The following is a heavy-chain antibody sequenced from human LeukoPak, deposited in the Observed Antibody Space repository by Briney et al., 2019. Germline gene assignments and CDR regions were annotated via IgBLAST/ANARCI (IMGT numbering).Heavy chain of an antibody. D-gene: IGHD2-15*01. CDR3: ARVAYAENYFDY. Sequence: SETLSFNGTVSGGSISSSSYYWGWIRQPPGKGLEWIGSIYYSGCAYYNPSLKSRVTISVDTSKNQFSLKLSSVTAADTAVYYCARVAYAENYFDYWGQGTQVTVSS. J-gene: IGHJ4*02. CDR1: GGSISSSSYY. CDR2: IYYSGCA. V-gene: IGHV4-39*01.